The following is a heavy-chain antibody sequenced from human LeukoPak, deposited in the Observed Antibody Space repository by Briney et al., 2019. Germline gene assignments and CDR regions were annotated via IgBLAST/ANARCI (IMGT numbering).Heavy chain of an antibody. CDR2: IYYSGST. V-gene: IGHV4-59*01. CDR3: ARVTGYMIEDYFDY. D-gene: IGHD3-22*01. Sequence: SETLSLTFAVYGGSFSCYYWSWIRPPPGKGLEWIGYIYYSGSTDYNPSLKSRVTISVETSKNQFSLKLSSVTAADTAVYYCARVTGYMIEDYFDYWGQGTLVTVSS. CDR1: GGSFSCYY. J-gene: IGHJ4*02.